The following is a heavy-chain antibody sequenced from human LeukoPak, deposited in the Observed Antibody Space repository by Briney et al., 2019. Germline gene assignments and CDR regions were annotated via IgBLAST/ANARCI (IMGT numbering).Heavy chain of an antibody. D-gene: IGHD6-19*01. V-gene: IGHV3-23*01. CDR2: ISNSDGNT. J-gene: IGHJ4*02. CDR3: AKDNSGWHPLDFDY. Sequence: PGGSLRLSCAASGFTFSNYAMSWVRQAPGKGLEWVSTISNSDGNTYYADSVKGRFTISRDNSKNTLYLQMNSLRAEDTAVYYCAKDNSGWHPLDFDYWGQGTLVTVSS. CDR1: GFTFSNYA.